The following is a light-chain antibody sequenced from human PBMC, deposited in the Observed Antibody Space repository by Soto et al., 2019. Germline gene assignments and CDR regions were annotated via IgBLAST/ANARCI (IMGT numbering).Light chain of an antibody. CDR2: DAS. V-gene: IGKV1-5*01. CDR1: QSISSW. Sequence: DIQTTQSPSTLSASVGDRVTITYRASQSISSWLAWYQQKPGKAPKLLIYDASSLESGVPSRFSGSGSGTEFTLTISSLQPDDFATYYCQQYNSYWTFGQGTKVDI. J-gene: IGKJ1*01. CDR3: QQYNSYWT.